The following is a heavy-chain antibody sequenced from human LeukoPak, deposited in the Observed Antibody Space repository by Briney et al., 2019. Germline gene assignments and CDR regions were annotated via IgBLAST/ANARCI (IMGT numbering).Heavy chain of an antibody. CDR1: GGSIANYY. CDR3: ARGPTLTTDY. V-gene: IGHV4-59*07. Sequence: SVTLSLTCTVSGGSIANYYWNWFRQPPGKGLEWIGYIHSSGSTNYYPALNSRVTISLDTSESQFSLSLSSVTAADTAVYYCARGPTLTTDYWGQGTLVTVSS. J-gene: IGHJ4*02. D-gene: IGHD1-1*01. CDR2: IHSSGST.